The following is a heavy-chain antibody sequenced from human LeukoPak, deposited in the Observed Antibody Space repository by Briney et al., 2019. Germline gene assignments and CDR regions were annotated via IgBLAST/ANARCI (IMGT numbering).Heavy chain of an antibody. CDR2: IGTAGDT. J-gene: IGHJ4*02. D-gene: IGHD1-26*01. Sequence: GGSLRLSCAASGFTLSNFAMHWVRQATGKGLEWVSAIGTAGDTFYPGSVKGRFTICRENAKNSLYLQMNNLRAEDTAVYYCARQMTPHGNFDYWGQGTLVTVSS. V-gene: IGHV3-13*01. CDR1: GFTLSNFA. CDR3: ARQMTPHGNFDY.